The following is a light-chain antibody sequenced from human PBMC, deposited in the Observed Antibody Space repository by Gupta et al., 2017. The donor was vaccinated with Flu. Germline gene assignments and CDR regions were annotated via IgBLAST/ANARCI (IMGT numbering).Light chain of an antibody. CDR3: AAWDDSLTGFWM. CDR2: GYY. Sequence: QSVLTQPPSASATPGQRDTIACSGSSSNIGSYGVNWYQQLPGTAPKHLIYGYYPRPSVVPARFSGSKSGTSASLATSGLQSEDEADYYCAAWDDSLTGFWMFGGGTRLTVL. J-gene: IGLJ3*02. CDR1: SSNIGSYG. V-gene: IGLV1-44*01.